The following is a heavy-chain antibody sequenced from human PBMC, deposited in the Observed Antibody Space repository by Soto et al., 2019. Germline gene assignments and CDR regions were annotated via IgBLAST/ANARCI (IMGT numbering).Heavy chain of an antibody. CDR1: GFTFSSYA. J-gene: IGHJ3*01. CDR3: AKNMLSGAAADAFDV. Sequence: EVQLLESGGGLVQPGGSLRLSCAASGFTFSSYAMSWVRQAPGEGLQWVSLISGTGRSTNYADSVKGRFTISRDNSKNTVYLQLNSLRAEDTAVYFCAKNMLSGAAADAFDVWGQGTMVTVSS. D-gene: IGHD3-16*01. V-gene: IGHV3-23*01. CDR2: ISGTGRST.